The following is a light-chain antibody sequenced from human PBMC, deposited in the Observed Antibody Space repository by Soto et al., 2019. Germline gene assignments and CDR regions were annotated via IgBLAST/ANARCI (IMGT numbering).Light chain of an antibody. CDR2: DVN. J-gene: IGLJ1*01. CDR1: SSDIGAYNY. V-gene: IGLV2-14*03. Sequence: QSVLTQPASVSGSPGQSITISCTGTSSDIGAYNYVSWYRQHPGKAPQLLIYDVNSRPSGVSHRFSGSKSGNTASLTISGLQSEDEADYFCTSYTGSNTLEVFGPGTKVTV. CDR3: TSYTGSNTLEV.